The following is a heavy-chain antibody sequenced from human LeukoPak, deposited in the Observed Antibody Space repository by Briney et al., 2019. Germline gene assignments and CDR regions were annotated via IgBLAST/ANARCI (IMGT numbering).Heavy chain of an antibody. Sequence: PSQTLSLTCTVSGGSISSGSYYWSWIRQPAGKGLEWIGRIYTSGSTNYNPSLKSRVTISVDTSKNQFSLKLSSVTAADTAVYYCAREEQRGYDSSGYYWNPGAFDIWGQGTMVTVSS. CDR1: GGSISSGSYY. J-gene: IGHJ3*02. D-gene: IGHD3-22*01. V-gene: IGHV4-61*02. CDR2: IYTSGST. CDR3: AREEQRGYDSSGYYWNPGAFDI.